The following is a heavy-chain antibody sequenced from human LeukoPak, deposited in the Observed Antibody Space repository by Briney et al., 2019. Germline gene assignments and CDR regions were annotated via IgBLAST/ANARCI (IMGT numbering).Heavy chain of an antibody. V-gene: IGHV3-30-3*01. CDR1: GFTFSSYA. CDR3: AREGGSYDSSGYYLSGFDY. Sequence: GRSLRLSCAASGFTFSSYAMHWVRQAPGKGLEWVAVISHDGSNKYYADSVKGRFTISRDNSKNTLYLQMNSLRAEDTAVYYCAREGGSYDSSGYYLSGFDYWGQGTLVTVSS. J-gene: IGHJ4*02. CDR2: ISHDGSNK. D-gene: IGHD3-22*01.